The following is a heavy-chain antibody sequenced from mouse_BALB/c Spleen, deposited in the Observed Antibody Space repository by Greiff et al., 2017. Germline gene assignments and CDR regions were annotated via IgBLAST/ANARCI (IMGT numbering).Heavy chain of an antibody. CDR3: ARERSY. J-gene: IGHJ3*01. V-gene: IGHV5-17*02. CDR1: GFTFSSFG. CDR2: ISSGSSTI. Sequence: EVQLVESGGGLVQPGGSRKLSCAASGFTFSSFGMHWVRQAPEKGLEWVAYISSGSSTIYYADTVKGRFTISRDNPKNTLFLQMTSLRSEDTAMYYCARERSYWGQGTLVTVSA.